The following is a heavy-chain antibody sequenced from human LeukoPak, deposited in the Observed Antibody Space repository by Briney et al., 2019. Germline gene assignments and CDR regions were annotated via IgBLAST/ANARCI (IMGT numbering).Heavy chain of an antibody. CDR3: GRDSPKAYYYGMDV. Sequence: ASVTVSCKASGYTFTSYGISWVRQAPGQGLEWMGWISAYNGNTNYAQKLQGRVTMTTDTSTSTAYMELRSLRSDDTAVYYCGRDSPKAYYYGMDVWGQGTTVTVSS. CDR1: GYTFTSYG. CDR2: ISAYNGNT. J-gene: IGHJ6*02. V-gene: IGHV1-18*01.